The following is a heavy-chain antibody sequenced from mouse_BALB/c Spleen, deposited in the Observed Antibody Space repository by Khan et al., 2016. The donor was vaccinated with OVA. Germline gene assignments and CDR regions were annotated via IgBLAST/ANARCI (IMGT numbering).Heavy chain of an antibody. CDR1: GFTFSSYA. Sequence: EVMLVESGGGLVKPGGSLKLSCAASGFTFSSYAVSWMRQTPEKRLEWVASINSGGSTYYPDSVKGRFTISRDDARNILYLQMSSLRSEDTAMYYCTRLVDYWGQGTSVTVSS. V-gene: IGHV5-6-5*01. CDR3: TRLVDY. J-gene: IGHJ4*01. CDR2: INSGGST.